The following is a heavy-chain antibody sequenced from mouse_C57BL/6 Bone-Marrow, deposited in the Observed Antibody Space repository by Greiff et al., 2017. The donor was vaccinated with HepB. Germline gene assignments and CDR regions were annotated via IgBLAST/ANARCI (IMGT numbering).Heavy chain of an antibody. J-gene: IGHJ2*01. CDR1: GYTFTDYE. Sequence: QVQLQQSGAELVRPGASVTLSCKASGYTFTDYEMHWVKQTPVHGLEWIGAIDPETGGTAYNQKFKGKAILTADKSSSTAYMELRSLTSEDSAVYYCTRSFVTTVVARDYWGQGTTLTVSS. CDR3: TRSFVTTVVARDY. V-gene: IGHV1-15*01. CDR2: IDPETGGT. D-gene: IGHD1-1*01.